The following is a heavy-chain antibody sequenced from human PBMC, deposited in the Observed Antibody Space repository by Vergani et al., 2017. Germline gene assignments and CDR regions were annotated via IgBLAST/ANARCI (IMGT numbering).Heavy chain of an antibody. CDR1: GYTLTELS. J-gene: IGHJ4*02. Sequence: QVQLVQSGAEVKKPGASVKVSCKVSGYTLTELSMHWVRQAPGKGLEWMGGFDPEDGETIYAQKFQGRVTMTEDTSTDTAYMELSSLRSEATAVYYCATGARVRWLHEGNSVSDYFDYWGQGTLVTVSS. CDR3: ATGARVRWLHEGNSVSDYFDY. CDR2: FDPEDGET. V-gene: IGHV1-24*01. D-gene: IGHD2/OR15-2a*01.